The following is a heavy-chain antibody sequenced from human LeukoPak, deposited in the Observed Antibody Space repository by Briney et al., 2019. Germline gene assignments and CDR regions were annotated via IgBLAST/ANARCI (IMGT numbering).Heavy chain of an antibody. CDR1: GGSISSYY. V-gene: IGHV4-59*01. Sequence: SETLSLTCTVSGGSISSYYWSWIRQPPGKGLEWIGYIYYSGSTNYNPSLKSRVTISVDTSKNQFSLKLSSVTAADTAVYYCARDLCGGDCEAFDIWGRGTMVTVSS. CDR2: IYYSGST. CDR3: ARDLCGGDCEAFDI. J-gene: IGHJ3*02. D-gene: IGHD2-21*01.